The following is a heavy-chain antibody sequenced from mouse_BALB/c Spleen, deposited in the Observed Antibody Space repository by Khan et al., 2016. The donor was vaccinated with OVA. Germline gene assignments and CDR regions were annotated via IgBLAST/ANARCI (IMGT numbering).Heavy chain of an antibody. CDR2: IWSGGRT. Sequence: QVQLKQAGPGLVQPSQSLSITCTVSGFSLSAYGIHWVRQSPGKGLEWLGVIWSGGRTDYNVPFISRLSITKDNSTSQVFFKLNSLQADDAAIYDCSRNSCRDDFAYWGQGTLVTVSA. CDR1: GFSLSAYG. CDR3: SRNSCRDDFAY. J-gene: IGHJ3*01. D-gene: IGHD2-12*01. V-gene: IGHV2-2*01.